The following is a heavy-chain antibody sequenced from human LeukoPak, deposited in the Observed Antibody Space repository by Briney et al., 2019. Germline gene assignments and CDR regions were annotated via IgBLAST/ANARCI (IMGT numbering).Heavy chain of an antibody. CDR3: ARGITMVRGVLFRYYYYMDV. D-gene: IGHD3-10*01. CDR1: GGSISSSSYY. J-gene: IGHJ6*03. V-gene: IGHV4-39*07. Sequence: SETLSLTCTVSGGSISSSSYYWGWIRQPPGKGLEWIGSIYYSGSTYYNPSLKSRVTISVDTSKNQFSLKLSSVTAADTAVYYCARGITMVRGVLFRYYYYMDVWGKGTTVTISS. CDR2: IYYSGST.